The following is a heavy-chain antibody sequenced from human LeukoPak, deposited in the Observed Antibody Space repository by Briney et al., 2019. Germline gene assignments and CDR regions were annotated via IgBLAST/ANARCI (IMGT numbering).Heavy chain of an antibody. CDR2: ISGSGGST. Sequence: GGSLRLSCAASGFTFSSYAMSWVRQAPGKGLEWVSVISGSGGSTYYADSVKGRFTISRDNSKNTLFLQMNSLRAEDTAVYYCARGRWGSGYYFDYWGQGTLVTVSS. CDR1: GFTFSSYA. V-gene: IGHV3-23*01. D-gene: IGHD6-25*01. CDR3: ARGRWGSGYYFDY. J-gene: IGHJ4*02.